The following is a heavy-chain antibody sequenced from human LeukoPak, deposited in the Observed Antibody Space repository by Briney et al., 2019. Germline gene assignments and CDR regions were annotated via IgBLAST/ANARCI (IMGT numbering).Heavy chain of an antibody. CDR3: AREVADYDSSGYYSSGDWFDP. CDR1: GGSISSGGYY. Sequence: SETLSLTCTVSGGSISSGGYYWSWIRQHPGKGLEWIGYIYYSGSTYYNPSLKSRVTISVDTSKNQFSLKLSSVTAADTAVYYCAREVADYDSSGYYSSGDWFDPWGQGTLVTVSS. V-gene: IGHV4-31*03. CDR2: IYYSGST. D-gene: IGHD3-22*01. J-gene: IGHJ5*02.